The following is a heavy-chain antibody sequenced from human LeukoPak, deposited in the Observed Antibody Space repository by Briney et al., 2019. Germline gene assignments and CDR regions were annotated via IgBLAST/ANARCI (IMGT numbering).Heavy chain of an antibody. J-gene: IGHJ4*02. CDR1: GFSLSTSGMC. V-gene: IGHV2-70*11. Sequence: SGPTLVNPTQTLTLTCTFSGFSLSTSGMCVSWIRQPPGKALEWLARIDWDDDKYYSTSLKTRLTISKDTSKNQVVLTVTNMDPVDTATYYCARLGDCSGGTFLDYWGQGTLVTVSS. CDR2: IDWDDDK. D-gene: IGHD2-15*01. CDR3: ARLGDCSGGTFLDY.